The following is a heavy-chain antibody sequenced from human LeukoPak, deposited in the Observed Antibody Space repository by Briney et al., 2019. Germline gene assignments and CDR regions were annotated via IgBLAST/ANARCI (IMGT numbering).Heavy chain of an antibody. CDR1: GFTFSSYW. D-gene: IGHD5-18*01. V-gene: IGHV3-7*01. CDR3: ARVVDTAMGDFDY. J-gene: IGHJ4*02. CDR2: IKQDGSEK. Sequence: GGSLRLSCAASGFTFSSYWMSWVRQAPGKGLEWVANIKQDGSEKYYVDSVKGRFTISRDNAENSLYLQMNSLRAEDTAVYYCARVVDTAMGDFDYWGQGTLVTVSS.